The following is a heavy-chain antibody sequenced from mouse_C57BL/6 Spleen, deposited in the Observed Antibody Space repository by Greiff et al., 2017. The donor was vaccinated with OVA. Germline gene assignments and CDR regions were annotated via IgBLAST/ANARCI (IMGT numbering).Heavy chain of an antibody. CDR3: ARTERKNAMDD. CDR2: ISSGGSYT. Sequence: EVQLVESGGDLVKPGGSLKLSCAASGFTFSSYGMSWVRQTPDKRLEWVATISSGGSYTYYPDSVKGRFTLSRDNAKNTLYLQMSSLKSEDTAKYYGARTERKNAMDDWGQGTTVTVSS. V-gene: IGHV5-6*01. CDR1: GFTFSSYG. J-gene: IGHJ4*01.